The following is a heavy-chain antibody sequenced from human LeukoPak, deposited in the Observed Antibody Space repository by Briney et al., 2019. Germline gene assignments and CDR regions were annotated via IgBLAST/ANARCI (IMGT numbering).Heavy chain of an antibody. CDR1: GYTFTSYG. Sequence: ASVKVSRKASGYTFTSYGISWVRQAPGQGLEWMGWISAYNGNTNYAQKLQGRVTMTTDTSTSTAYMELRSLRSDDTAVYYCARVRPTTYSSGYYYVDYWGQGTLVTVSS. D-gene: IGHD3-22*01. V-gene: IGHV1-18*01. J-gene: IGHJ4*02. CDR2: ISAYNGNT. CDR3: ARVRPTTYSSGYYYVDY.